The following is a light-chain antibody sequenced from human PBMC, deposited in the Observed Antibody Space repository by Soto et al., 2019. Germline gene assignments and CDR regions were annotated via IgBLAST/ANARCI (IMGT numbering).Light chain of an antibody. V-gene: IGKV3-11*01. Sequence: EIVLTQSPATLSLSPGERATLSCRASQSVSSYLAWYQQKPGQAPRLLIYDASNRATGIPARFSGSGSGTGFTLSISSLEPEDFGVYYCQRRSNWPPWTFGQGTKVEIK. CDR2: DAS. CDR3: QRRSNWPPWT. CDR1: QSVSSY. J-gene: IGKJ1*01.